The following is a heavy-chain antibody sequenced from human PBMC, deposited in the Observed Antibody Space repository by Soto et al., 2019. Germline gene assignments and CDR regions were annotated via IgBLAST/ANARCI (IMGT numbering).Heavy chain of an antibody. CDR3: ARELNTESSAYYSFAF. J-gene: IGHJ4*02. Sequence: QVQMVQSGPEVKMPGASVKVSCKTSGYTFTAYGLAWLRQAPGQRPEWMGWVSTNDDRTNYARKFQGRVTMTTDRSTTTTSIELRSLETYDTAVYDGARELNTESSAYYSFAFWGQGTLVTVSS. D-gene: IGHD3-22*01. CDR2: VSTNDDRT. CDR1: GYTFTAYG. V-gene: IGHV1-18*01.